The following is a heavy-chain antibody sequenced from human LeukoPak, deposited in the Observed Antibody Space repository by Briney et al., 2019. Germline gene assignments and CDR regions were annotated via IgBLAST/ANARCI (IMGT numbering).Heavy chain of an antibody. Sequence: SETLSLTCAGYGEPFSGYHWSWIPQPPGKGLEWIGEINQSGSTNSNPSLKSRVTIAVDTSKNHFSLQLSSVTAADTAVYYCARGSDYYGSSGYYQYYFDYWGKGTLVTVSS. D-gene: IGHD3-22*01. CDR3: ARGSDYYGSSGYYQYYFDY. CDR2: INQSGST. CDR1: GEPFSGYH. J-gene: IGHJ4*02. V-gene: IGHV4-34*01.